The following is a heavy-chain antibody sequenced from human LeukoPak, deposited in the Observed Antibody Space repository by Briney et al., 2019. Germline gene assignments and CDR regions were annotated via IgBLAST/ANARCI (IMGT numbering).Heavy chain of an antibody. CDR1: GFTFSSYN. J-gene: IGHJ6*02. D-gene: IGHD6-6*01. CDR2: SSSNYI. CDR3: AREVISSSAFDYYYYYAMDV. V-gene: IGHV3-21*01. Sequence: GGSLRLSCAASGFTFSSYNMNWVRQAPGKGLEWVSSSSSNYIYYADSVKGRFTISRDNAKNSLFLQMNSLRAEDTAVYYCAREVISSSAFDYYYYYAMDVWGQGTTVTVSS.